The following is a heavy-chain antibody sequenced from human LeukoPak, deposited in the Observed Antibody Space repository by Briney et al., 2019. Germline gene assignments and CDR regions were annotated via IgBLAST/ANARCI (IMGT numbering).Heavy chain of an antibody. Sequence: GGSLRLSCAVSGITLSNYGMSWVRQAPGKGLEWVAGISDSGGSTNYADSVRGRFTISRDNPKNTLYLQMNSLRAEDTAVYFCAKRGVVIRVILVGFHKEAYYFESWGQGALVTVSS. CDR3: AKRGVVIRVILVGFHKEAYYFES. J-gene: IGHJ4*02. CDR2: ISDSGGST. D-gene: IGHD3/OR15-3a*01. V-gene: IGHV3-23*01. CDR1: GITLSNYG.